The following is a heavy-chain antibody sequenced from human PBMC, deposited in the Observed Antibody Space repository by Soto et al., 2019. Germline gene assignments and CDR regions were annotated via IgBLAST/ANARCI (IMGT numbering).Heavy chain of an antibody. J-gene: IGHJ5*02. CDR1: GGSISSGGYC. D-gene: IGHD3-22*01. V-gene: IGHV4-31*03. CDR3: AMTLTTLHYCDRSGHSRFDP. Sequence: QVQLQESGPGLVKPSQTLSLTYTVSGGSISSGGYCWSWIRQHPGTGLEWIGYLYDSGNTYYNPSLKRRVTISEDTSKDQFSLRLSSVTAADTAVYYCAMTLTTLHYCDRSGHSRFDPWGQGTLVTVSS. CDR2: LYDSGNT.